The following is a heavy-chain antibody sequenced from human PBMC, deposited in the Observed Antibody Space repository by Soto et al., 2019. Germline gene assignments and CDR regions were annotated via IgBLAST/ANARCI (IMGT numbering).Heavy chain of an antibody. CDR3: ARDRGNWSYFDY. V-gene: IGHV4-31*03. CDR1: GGSISSGGYC. CDR2: IFYSGST. D-gene: IGHD1-1*01. Sequence: PSETLSFTCTVSGGSISSGGYCWSWIRHHPGKGLEWIGHIFYSGSTYYNPSLKSRITISVDASKNHFSLKLSSVTAADTAVYYCARDRGNWSYFDYWGQGMLVTVSS. J-gene: IGHJ4*02.